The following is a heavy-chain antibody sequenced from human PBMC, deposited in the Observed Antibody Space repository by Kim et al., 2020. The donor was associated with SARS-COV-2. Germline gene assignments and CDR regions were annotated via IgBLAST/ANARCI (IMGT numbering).Heavy chain of an antibody. CDR2: ISYDGSNK. J-gene: IGHJ3*02. D-gene: IGHD6-19*01. V-gene: IGHV3-30-3*02. CDR1: GFTFSSYA. Sequence: GGSLRLSCAASGFTFSSYAMHWVRQAPGKGLEWVAVISYDGSNKYYADSVKGRFTISRDNSKNTLYLQMNSLRAEDTAVYYCAKDGGWYRTFDAFDIWGQGTMVTVSS. CDR3: AKDGGWYRTFDAFDI.